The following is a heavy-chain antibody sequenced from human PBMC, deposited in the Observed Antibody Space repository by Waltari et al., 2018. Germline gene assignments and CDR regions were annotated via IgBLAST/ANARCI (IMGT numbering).Heavy chain of an antibody. CDR3: TRHGPVSSDY. D-gene: IGHD1-20*01. V-gene: IGHV4-59*08. CDR1: GGSISGYY. CDR2: INGGSGST. J-gene: IGHJ4*02. Sequence: QVQLQESGPGLVKPSETLSLTCAVSGGSISGYYWSWIRQAPGKGLEWIGYINGGSGSTSPNPSLKSRLTISIDTSKNQFSLRLTSVTAADTAVYYCTRHGPVSSDYWGQGVLVTVSS.